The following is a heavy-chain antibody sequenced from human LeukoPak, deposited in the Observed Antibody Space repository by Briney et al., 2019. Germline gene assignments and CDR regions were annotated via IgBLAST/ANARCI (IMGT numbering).Heavy chain of an antibody. J-gene: IGHJ3*02. V-gene: IGHV1-8*03. CDR3: ARLYYDSSGYYDDAFDI. CDR2: MNPNSGNK. Sequence: ASVKVSCKASGYTFTSYDINWVRQATGQGLEWMGWMNPNSGNKGYAQKFQGRVTITRNTSIRKAYMELSSLRSEDTAVYYCARLYYDSSGYYDDAFDIWGQGTMVTVSS. CDR1: GYTFTSYD. D-gene: IGHD3-22*01.